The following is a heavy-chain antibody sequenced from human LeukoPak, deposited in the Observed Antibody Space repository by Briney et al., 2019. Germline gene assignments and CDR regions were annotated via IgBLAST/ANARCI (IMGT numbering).Heavy chain of an antibody. CDR3: AKDIGGSYYDAFDI. D-gene: IGHD1-26*01. Sequence: GGSLRLSCAASGFTFSSYGMHWVRQAPGKGLEWVAVISYDGSNKYYADSVKGRFTISRDNSKNTLYLQMNSLRAEDTAVYYCAKDIGGSYYDAFDIWGQGTMVTVSS. CDR2: ISYDGSNK. CDR1: GFTFSSYG. J-gene: IGHJ3*02. V-gene: IGHV3-30*18.